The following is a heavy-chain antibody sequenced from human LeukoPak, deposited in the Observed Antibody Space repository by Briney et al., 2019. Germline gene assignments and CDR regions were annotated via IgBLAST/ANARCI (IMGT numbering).Heavy chain of an antibody. CDR1: GYTFTSYG. CDR2: IIPIFGTA. V-gene: IGHV1-69*13. D-gene: IGHD2-2*01. CDR3: ASGGGGYCSSTSCHLAARHDY. J-gene: IGHJ4*02. Sequence: SVKVSCKASGYTFTSYGISWVRQAPGQRLEWMGGIIPIFGTANYAQKFKGRVTITADESTSTAYMELSSLRSEDTAVYYCASGGGGYCSSTSCHLAARHDYWGQGTLVTVSS.